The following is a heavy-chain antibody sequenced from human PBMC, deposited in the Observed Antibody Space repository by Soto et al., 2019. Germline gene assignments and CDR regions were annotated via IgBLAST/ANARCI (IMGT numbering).Heavy chain of an antibody. D-gene: IGHD2-21*02. CDR1: GGSFSGYY. CDR2: INHSGST. CDR3: ARGKAYCGGDCYSSLASLEN. Sequence: PSETLSLTCAVYGGSFSGYYWSWIRQPPGKGLEWIGEINHSGSTNYNPSLKSRVTISVDTSKNQFSLKLSSVTAADTAVYYCARGKAYCGGDCYSSLASLENWGQGTLVTVPQ. J-gene: IGHJ4*02. V-gene: IGHV4-34*01.